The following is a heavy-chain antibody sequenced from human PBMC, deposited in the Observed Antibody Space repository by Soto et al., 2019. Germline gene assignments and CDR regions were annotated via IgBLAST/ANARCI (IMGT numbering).Heavy chain of an antibody. V-gene: IGHV4-30-2*01. CDR2: IYHSGST. J-gene: IGHJ3*02. CDR3: ASDLRRDAFDI. CDR1: DGSSIDGGCY. D-gene: IGHD4-17*01. Sequence: SQTLSDTSTVADGSSIDGGCYRSRKSKPPGKGLEWIGYIYHSGSTYYNPSLKGRVSISVDRSKNQFSLKLSSVTAADTAVYYCASDLRRDAFDIWGQGTMVTVSS.